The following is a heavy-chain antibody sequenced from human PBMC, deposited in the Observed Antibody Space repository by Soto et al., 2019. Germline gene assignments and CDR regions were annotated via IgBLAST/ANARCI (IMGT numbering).Heavy chain of an antibody. V-gene: IGHV4-59*01. J-gene: IGHJ6*02. CDR3: ARDLWGYCGADCYPLDV. D-gene: IGHD2-21*02. CDR1: GGSISSYY. CDR2: MYNTGST. Sequence: PSETLSLTCTVSGGSISSYYWSWIRQPPGKGLEWIGYMYNTGSTIYNPYLKSRVNISVDTSKNQFSLKLNSVTAADTAVYYCARDLWGYCGADCYPLDVWGQGTTVTVS.